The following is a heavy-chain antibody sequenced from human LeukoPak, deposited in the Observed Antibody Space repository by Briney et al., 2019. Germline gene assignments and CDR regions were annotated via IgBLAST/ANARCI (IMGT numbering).Heavy chain of an antibody. CDR1: GGSISSYY. D-gene: IGHD4-17*01. CDR3: ARGDYALRFDY. J-gene: IGHJ4*02. Sequence: SETLSLTCTVSGGSISSYYWSWIRQPPGKGLEWIGYIYYSGSTNYNPSPKSRVTISVDTSKNQLSLKLSSVTAADTAVYYCARGDYALRFDYWGQGTLVTVSS. V-gene: IGHV4-59*01. CDR2: IYYSGST.